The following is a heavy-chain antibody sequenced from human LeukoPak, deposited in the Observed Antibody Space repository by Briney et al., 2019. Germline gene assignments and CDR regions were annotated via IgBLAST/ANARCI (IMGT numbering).Heavy chain of an antibody. Sequence: SETLSLTCAVYGGSFSGYYWSWIRQPPGKGLEWIGEINHSGSTNYNPSLKSRVTISVDTSKNQFSLKLSSVTAADTAVYYCARGIPRQYSSSWYNYWGQGTLVIVSS. J-gene: IGHJ4*02. CDR1: GGSFSGYY. CDR3: ARGIPRQYSSSWYNY. V-gene: IGHV4-34*01. CDR2: INHSGST. D-gene: IGHD6-13*01.